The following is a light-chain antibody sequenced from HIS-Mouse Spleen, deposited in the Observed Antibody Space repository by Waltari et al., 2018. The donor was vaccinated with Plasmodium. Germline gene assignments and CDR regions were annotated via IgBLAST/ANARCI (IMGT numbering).Light chain of an antibody. V-gene: IGLV3-10*01. CDR1: ALTTKY. J-gene: IGLJ3*02. CDR3: YSTDSSGNHRV. Sequence: SYELTQPPSVSVSPGQTARIPCSGDALTTKYAYWYQQKSGQAPVLVIYDDSKRPSGIPERFSGSSSGTMATLTISGAQVEDEADYYCYSTDSSGNHRVFGGGTKLTVL. CDR2: DDS.